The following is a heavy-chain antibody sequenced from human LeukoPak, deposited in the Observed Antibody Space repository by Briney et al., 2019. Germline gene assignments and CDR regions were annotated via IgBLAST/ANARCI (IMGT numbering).Heavy chain of an antibody. CDR1: GGSISSSCCS. V-gene: IGHV4-39*07. Sequence: SETLSLTCTVSGGSISSSCCSWGWIRQPPGKGLEWIGSAHYSGSTYYNPSLKSRVTISVDTSKSQFSLKLSSVTAADTAVYYCARLTGTYYYYYMDVWGKGTTVTASS. CDR3: ARLTGTYYYYYMDV. CDR2: AHYSGST. J-gene: IGHJ6*03. D-gene: IGHD1-7*01.